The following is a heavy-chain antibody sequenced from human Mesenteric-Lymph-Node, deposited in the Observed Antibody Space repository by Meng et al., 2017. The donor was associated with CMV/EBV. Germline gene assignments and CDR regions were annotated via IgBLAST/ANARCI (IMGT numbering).Heavy chain of an antibody. CDR2: IIPIFGIT. V-gene: IGHV1-69*05. J-gene: IGHJ6*02. Sequence: SVKVSCKASGGTFNNYAFSWVRQAPGQGLEWMGGIIPIFGITKIPQNFQGRLTISTDESTSTAYMELSSLQSEDTAVYYCARDSTLVGATDGYYYGMDVWGQGTTVTVSS. CDR1: GGTFNNYA. D-gene: IGHD1-26*01. CDR3: ARDSTLVGATDGYYYGMDV.